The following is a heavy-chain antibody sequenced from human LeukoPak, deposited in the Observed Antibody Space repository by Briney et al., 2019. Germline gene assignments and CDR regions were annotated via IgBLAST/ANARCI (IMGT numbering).Heavy chain of an antibody. CDR2: IISSSSYI. V-gene: IGHV3-21*01. CDR1: VFTFRGYT. J-gene: IGHJ4*02. CDR3: ARVGTVTSYEDY. Sequence: GGSLRLSCAPSVFTFRGYTRNGVRQAPGRGGGWVSSIISSSSYIYYANSVKGRFTISRDNAKNSLYLQMNSLRAEATAVYYCARVGTVTSYEDYWGQGTLVTVAS. D-gene: IGHD4-17*01.